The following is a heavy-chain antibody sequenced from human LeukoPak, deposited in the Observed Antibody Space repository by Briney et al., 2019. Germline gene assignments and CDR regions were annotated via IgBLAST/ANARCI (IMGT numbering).Heavy chain of an antibody. Sequence: GGSLRLSXAASGFTFSSYSMNWVRQAPGKGLEWVSSISSSSSYIYYADSVKGRFTISRDNAKNSLYLQMNSLRAEDTAVYYRARDVRGDAFDIWGQGTMVTVSS. CDR1: GFTFSSYS. D-gene: IGHD3-16*01. V-gene: IGHV3-21*01. CDR3: ARDVRGDAFDI. J-gene: IGHJ3*02. CDR2: ISSSSSYI.